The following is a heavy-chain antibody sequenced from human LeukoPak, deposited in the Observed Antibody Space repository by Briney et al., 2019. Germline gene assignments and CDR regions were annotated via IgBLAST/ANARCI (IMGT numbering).Heavy chain of an antibody. Sequence: SETLSLTCTVSGCSISSYYWIWIRQPPGKGLEGMGNTNYSGATNYNPSLKSRVTISVDTTNNKCSLKLSSVTAADTAVSYCARHGVYWRDAFDIWGQGTMVTVSS. CDR2: TNYSGAT. CDR1: GCSISSYY. J-gene: IGHJ3*02. D-gene: IGHD3-3*01. V-gene: IGHV4-59*08. CDR3: ARHGVYWRDAFDI.